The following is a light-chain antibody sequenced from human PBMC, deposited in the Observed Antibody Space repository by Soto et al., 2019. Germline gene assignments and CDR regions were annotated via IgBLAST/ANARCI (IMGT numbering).Light chain of an antibody. V-gene: IGKV3-20*01. J-gene: IGKJ3*01. CDR2: GTS. CDR1: QSISSSY. CDR3: QQYGGSPLVT. Sequence: EIVLTQSPGTLSLSPGERATLSCRASQSISSSYLAWYQQKPGQAPRLLIYGTSSRATGIPDRFSGNGSGTDFTLTISRLEPEDFAVYYSQQYGGSPLVTFGPGTKVDIQ.